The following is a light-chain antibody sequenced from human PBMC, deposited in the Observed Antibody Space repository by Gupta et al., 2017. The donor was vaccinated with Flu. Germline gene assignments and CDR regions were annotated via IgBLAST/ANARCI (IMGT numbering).Light chain of an antibody. CDR3: QVWDSSSERGV. Sequence: GGNNIATKTVQCYHQKLGQAPALVVNDGSDSPSASLERCFGSNSGNTATLTISSVVDGDEADYYCQVWDSSSERGVFGGGTKVTVL. J-gene: IGLJ3*02. CDR1: NIATKT. CDR2: DGS. V-gene: IGLV3-21*02.